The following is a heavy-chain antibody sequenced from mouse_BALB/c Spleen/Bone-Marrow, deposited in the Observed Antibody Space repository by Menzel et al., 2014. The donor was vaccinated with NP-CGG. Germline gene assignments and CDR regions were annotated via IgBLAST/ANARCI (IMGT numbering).Heavy chain of an antibody. CDR2: ISSGGGST. CDR3: ARHEDGYYDAMDY. V-gene: IGHV5-12-1*01. D-gene: IGHD2-3*01. CDR1: GFAFSSYD. J-gene: IGHJ4*01. Sequence: EVMLVESGGGLVKPGGSLKLSCAASGFAFSSYDMSWVRQTPEKRLEWVAYISSGGGSTYYPDTVKGRFTISRDNAKNTLSLQMSSLKSEDTAMYYCARHEDGYYDAMDYWGQGTSVTVSS.